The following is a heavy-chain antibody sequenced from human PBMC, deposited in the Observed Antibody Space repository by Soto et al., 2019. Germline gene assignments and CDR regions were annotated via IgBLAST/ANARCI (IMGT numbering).Heavy chain of an antibody. CDR1: GYSFITYW. J-gene: IGHJ6*02. Sequence: GESLKISCKGSGYSFITYWIAWVRQNPGKGLEWMGIIDPADSETKYSPSFQGQVTISADKSINTAYLQWSSLKASDTAMYYCARLGQGGYVQGMDVWGQGTTVTVSS. V-gene: IGHV5-51*01. CDR2: IDPADSET. CDR3: ARLGQGGYVQGMDV. D-gene: IGHD5-12*01.